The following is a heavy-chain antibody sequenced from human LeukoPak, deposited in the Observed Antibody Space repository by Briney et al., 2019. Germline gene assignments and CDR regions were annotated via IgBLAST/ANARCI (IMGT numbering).Heavy chain of an antibody. Sequence: AGGSLRLSCAASGFTVSSNYMSWVRQAPGKGLEWVSVIYSGGSTYYADSVKGRFTISRDNSKNTLYLQMNSLRAEDTAVYYCARTGSSYASDIWGQGTMVTVSS. CDR3: ARTGSSYASDI. J-gene: IGHJ3*02. D-gene: IGHD6-6*01. V-gene: IGHV3-53*01. CDR1: GFTVSSNY. CDR2: IYSGGST.